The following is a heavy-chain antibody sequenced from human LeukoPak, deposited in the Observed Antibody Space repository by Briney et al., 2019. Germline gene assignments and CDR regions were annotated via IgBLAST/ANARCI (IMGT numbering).Heavy chain of an antibody. V-gene: IGHV5-51*01. CDR2: IYPGDSDT. CDR3: ATSLGGDGYNWYFDY. Sequence: GESLKISCKGSGYSFTSYWIGWVRQMPGKGLEWMGIIYPGDSDTRYSPSLQGQVTISADKSISTAYLQWSSLKASDTAMYYCATSLGGDGYNWYFDYWGQGTLVTVSS. D-gene: IGHD5-24*01. CDR1: GYSFTSYW. J-gene: IGHJ4*02.